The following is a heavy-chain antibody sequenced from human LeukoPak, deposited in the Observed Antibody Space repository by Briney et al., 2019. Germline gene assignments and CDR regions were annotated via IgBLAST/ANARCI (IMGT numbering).Heavy chain of an antibody. J-gene: IGHJ1*01. D-gene: IGHD3-10*01. Sequence: GRSLRLSCAASGFTFSSYNMSWVRQAPGKGLEWVSSISTRGSYIYYADSVKGRFTISRDNAKNSLYLQMNSLRAEDTAVYYCARAEVLLWFGESPGAEYFQHWGQGTLVTVSS. CDR1: GFTFSSYN. CDR3: ARAEVLLWFGESPGAEYFQH. V-gene: IGHV3-21*01. CDR2: ISTRGSYI.